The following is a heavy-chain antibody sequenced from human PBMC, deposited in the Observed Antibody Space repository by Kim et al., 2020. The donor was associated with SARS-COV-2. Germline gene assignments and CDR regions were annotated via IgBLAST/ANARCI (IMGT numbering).Heavy chain of an antibody. CDR2: IYYSGST. D-gene: IGHD6-13*01. CDR3: ARDGSSWSRYNWFDP. CDR1: GGSISSSSYY. V-gene: IGHV4-39*07. Sequence: SETLSLTCTVSGGSISSSSYYWGWIRQPPGKGLEGIGSIYYSGSTYYNPTLKSRVTISVDTSKNQFSLKLSSVTAADTAVYYCARDGSSWSRYNWFDPWGQGTLVTVSS. J-gene: IGHJ5*02.